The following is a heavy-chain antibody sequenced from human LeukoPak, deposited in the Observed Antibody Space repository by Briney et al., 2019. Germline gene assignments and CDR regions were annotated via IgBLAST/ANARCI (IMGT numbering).Heavy chain of an antibody. CDR3: ARAPGSGHYGDRRFGFDP. Sequence: PSETLSLTCTVSGGSISSSSYYWGWIRQPPGKGLEWIGSIYYSGSTYYNPSLKSRVTISVDTSKNRFSLKLSSVTAADTAVYYCARAPGSGHYGDRRFGFDPWGQGTLVTVSS. CDR2: IYYSGST. D-gene: IGHD4-17*01. J-gene: IGHJ5*02. V-gene: IGHV4-39*07. CDR1: GGSISSSSYY.